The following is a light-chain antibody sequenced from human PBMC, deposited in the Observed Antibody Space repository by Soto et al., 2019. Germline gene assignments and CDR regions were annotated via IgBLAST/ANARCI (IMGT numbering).Light chain of an antibody. CDR1: SSDVGSDYNY. J-gene: IGLJ1*01. CDR2: DVN. Sequence: QSALTQPASVSGSPGQSIAISCTGTSSDVGSDYNYVSWYQQHPGKAPKLMVYDVNTRPSGVSNRFSGSKSVTTASLTISGLQAEDEADYYCCSYTTSSTYVFGTGTKVTVL. V-gene: IGLV2-14*03. CDR3: CSYTTSSTYV.